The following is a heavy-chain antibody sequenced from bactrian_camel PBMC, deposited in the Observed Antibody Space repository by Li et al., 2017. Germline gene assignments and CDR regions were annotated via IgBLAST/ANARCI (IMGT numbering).Heavy chain of an antibody. CDR2: IYTGDDST. D-gene: IGHD4*01. J-gene: IGHJ4*01. CDR1: TNRFGSYC. V-gene: IGHV3S40*01. Sequence: QLVESGGASVQTGDSLRLSCTASTNRFGSYCMAWFRQAPGKEREAVAAIYTGDDSTYYIDSVKGRFTISQDNAKNMIYLQMNNLKPEDTAMYYCAVYGGLRRLCPRLDRFDSGHVPYRGQGTQVTVS. CDR3: AVYGGLRRLCPRLDRFDSGHVPY.